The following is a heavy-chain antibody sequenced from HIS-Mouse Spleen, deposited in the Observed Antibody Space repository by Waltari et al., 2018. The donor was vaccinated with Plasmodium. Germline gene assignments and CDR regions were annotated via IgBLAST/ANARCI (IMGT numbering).Heavy chain of an antibody. J-gene: IGHJ3*02. CDR1: GGSFSGYY. CDR3: ARAPIRDAFDI. V-gene: IGHV4-34*01. Sequence: QVQLQQWGAGLLKPSETLSLTCAVYGGSFSGYYWSWIRQPPGKGLEWIGEINHSGRTNSNPSLKVRVTISVDTSKNQFSLKLSSVTAADTAVYYCARAPIRDAFDIWGQGTMVTVSS. D-gene: IGHD3-9*01. CDR2: INHSGRT.